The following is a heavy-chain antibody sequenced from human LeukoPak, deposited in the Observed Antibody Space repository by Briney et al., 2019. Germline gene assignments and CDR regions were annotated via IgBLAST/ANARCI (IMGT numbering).Heavy chain of an antibody. D-gene: IGHD4-11*01. Sequence: PSETLSLTCTVSGGSISSSSYYWGWIRQPPGKGLEWIGSVYYSGSTFYNPSLKSRVILFVDTSKNQFSLNLSSVTAADTAVYYCARWGPPTTVTTSDYWGQGTLVTVSS. CDR1: GGSISSSSYY. J-gene: IGHJ4*02. CDR2: VYYSGST. CDR3: ARWGPPTTVTTSDY. V-gene: IGHV4-39*01.